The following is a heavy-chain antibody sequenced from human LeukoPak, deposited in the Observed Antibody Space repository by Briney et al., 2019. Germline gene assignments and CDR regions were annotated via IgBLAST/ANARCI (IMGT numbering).Heavy chain of an antibody. CDR3: ARVSYYDSSGYYPAYYYYYYMDV. Sequence: EGSLRLSCAASGFTFSSYWMSWVRQAPGKGLEWVANIKQDGSEKYYVDSVKGRFTISRDNAKNSLYLQMNSLRAEDTAVYYCARVSYYDSSGYYPAYYYYYYMDVWAKGPRSPSP. V-gene: IGHV3-7*01. CDR2: IKQDGSEK. CDR1: GFTFSSYW. J-gene: IGHJ6*03. D-gene: IGHD3-22*01.